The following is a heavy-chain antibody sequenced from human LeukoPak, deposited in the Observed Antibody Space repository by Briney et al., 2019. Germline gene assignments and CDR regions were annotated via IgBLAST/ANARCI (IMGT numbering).Heavy chain of an antibody. CDR2: IYYSGST. J-gene: IGHJ3*02. Sequence: PSETLSLTCTVSGGSISRYYWGWIRQPPGKGLEWIGYIYYSGSTNYNPSLKSRVTISVDTSKNQFSLKLSSVTAADTAVYYCARVLEEKAGRAFDIWGQGTMVTVSS. D-gene: IGHD5-24*01. V-gene: IGHV4-59*01. CDR1: GGSISRYY. CDR3: ARVLEEKAGRAFDI.